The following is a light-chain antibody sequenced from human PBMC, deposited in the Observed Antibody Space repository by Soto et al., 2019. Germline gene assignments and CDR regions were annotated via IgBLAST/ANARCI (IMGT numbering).Light chain of an antibody. CDR2: DAS. Sequence: EIVLTQSPATLSLSPGERATLSCRASQSLSKYLAWYQQKPGQAPRLLIYDASNRATGIPARFSGSGSGTDVTLTISSLEPEDFAVYYCQQRSNWRGSFGGGTKVEIK. CDR3: QQRSNWRGS. J-gene: IGKJ4*01. CDR1: QSLSKY. V-gene: IGKV3-11*01.